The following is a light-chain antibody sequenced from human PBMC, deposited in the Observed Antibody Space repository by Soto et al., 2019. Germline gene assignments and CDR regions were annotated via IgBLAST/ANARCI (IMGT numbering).Light chain of an antibody. CDR1: QSVSSSY. CDR2: GAS. V-gene: IGKV3-20*01. Sequence: EVGLTQSPGTLSLSPGERATLSFRASQSVSSSYLAWYQQKPGEAPRLLIYGASSRATGIPDRFSGSGSGTDFTLTISRLEPEDFAVYYCQQYGSSPRTFGPGTKVDIK. J-gene: IGKJ3*01. CDR3: QQYGSSPRT.